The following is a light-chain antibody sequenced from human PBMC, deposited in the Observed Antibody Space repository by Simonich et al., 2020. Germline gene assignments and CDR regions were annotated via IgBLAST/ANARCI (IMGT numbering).Light chain of an antibody. CDR1: QSISSW. CDR3: QQYNSYSMYT. CDR2: KAS. J-gene: IGKJ2*01. V-gene: IGKV1-5*03. Sequence: IQLTQSPSFLSASVGDRVPITCRASQSISSWLAWYPQKPGKAPKLLIYKASSLESVVPSRFSGSGSGTEFTLTISSLQPDDFATYYCQQYNSYSMYTFGQGTKLEIK.